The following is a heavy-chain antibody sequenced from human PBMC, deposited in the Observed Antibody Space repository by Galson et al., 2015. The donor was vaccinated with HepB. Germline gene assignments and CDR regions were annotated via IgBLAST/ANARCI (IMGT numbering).Heavy chain of an antibody. CDR1: GGTFSSYA. V-gene: IGHV1-69*13. D-gene: IGHD3-3*01. J-gene: IGHJ3*02. Sequence: SVKVSCKASGGTFSSYAISWVRQAPGQGLEWMGGIIPIFGTANYAQKFQGRVTITADESTSTAYMELSSLRSEDTAVYYCARITIFGVVITNDAFDIWGQGTMVTVSS. CDR3: ARITIFGVVITNDAFDI. CDR2: IIPIFGTA.